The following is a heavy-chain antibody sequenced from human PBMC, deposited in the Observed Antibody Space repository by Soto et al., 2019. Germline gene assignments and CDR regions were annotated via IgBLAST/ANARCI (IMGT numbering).Heavy chain of an antibody. J-gene: IGHJ6*02. D-gene: IGHD3-10*01. V-gene: IGHV3-33*01. Sequence: QVQLVASGGGVVQPGRSLRLSCAASGFTFSSYGRNWFRQAPGKGLEWVAVIWYDGSNKYYADSVTGRFTIYRDNSKNTVYMQMHSLRDEDTAVYYCARVGVLLWFGEDYGMDVWGQGTTVTVSS. CDR1: GFTFSSYG. CDR2: IWYDGSNK. CDR3: ARVGVLLWFGEDYGMDV.